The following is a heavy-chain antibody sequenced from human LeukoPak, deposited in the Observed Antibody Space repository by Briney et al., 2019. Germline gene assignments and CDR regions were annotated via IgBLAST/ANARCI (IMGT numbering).Heavy chain of an antibody. CDR2: ISSSSTSK. CDR3: ARDKDYVNYPFDY. Sequence: GVSLRLSCAASGFNFGTYSMNWVRQAPGKGLEWVSHISSSSTSKYYADSGKGRYTICRDNAKNSLFLQMSSLRDEDTAVYYCARDKDYVNYPFDYWGQGTLVTVSS. D-gene: IGHD4-11*01. CDR1: GFNFGTYS. V-gene: IGHV3-48*02. J-gene: IGHJ4*02.